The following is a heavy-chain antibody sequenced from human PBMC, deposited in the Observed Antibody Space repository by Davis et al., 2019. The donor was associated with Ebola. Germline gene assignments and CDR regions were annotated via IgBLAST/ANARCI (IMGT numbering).Heavy chain of an antibody. CDR1: GYSFTNYW. Sequence: PGGSLRLSCKGSGYSFTNYWISWVRQMPGKGLEWMGNFHPGTSDLKYSPSFQGQITISVDRSIRTAYLQWRSLQASDTAIYYCASQGHRGSYLIHDYWGQGTLVTVSS. CDR3: ASQGHRGSYLIHDY. V-gene: IGHV5-51*01. CDR2: FHPGTSDL. D-gene: IGHD3-16*01. J-gene: IGHJ4*02.